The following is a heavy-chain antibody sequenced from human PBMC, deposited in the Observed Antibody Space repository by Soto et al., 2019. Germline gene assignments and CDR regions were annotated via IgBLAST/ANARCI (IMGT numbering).Heavy chain of an antibody. CDR2: MNPNSGNT. Sequence: GASVKVSCKASGYTFTSYDINWVRQATGQGLEWMGWMNPNSGNTGYAQKFQGRVTMTRNTSISTAYMELSSLRSEDTAVYYCARGLTYYYGSGMGYYGMDVWGQGTTVTVSS. V-gene: IGHV1-8*01. J-gene: IGHJ6*02. D-gene: IGHD3-10*01. CDR1: GYTFTSYD. CDR3: ARGLTYYYGSGMGYYGMDV.